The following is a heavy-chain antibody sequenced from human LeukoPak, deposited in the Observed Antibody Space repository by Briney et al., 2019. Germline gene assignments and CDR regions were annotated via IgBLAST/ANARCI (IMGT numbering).Heavy chain of an antibody. Sequence: SETLSLTCTVSGASISGSSHYYWSWIRQPAGKGLEWIGRISSSGSTNYNPSLKSRVTISVDTSKNQFSLKLSSVTAADTAVYFCARSPYSYDSSGAFDIWGQGTMVTVSS. J-gene: IGHJ3*02. CDR3: ARSPYSYDSSGAFDI. CDR1: GASISGSSHYY. V-gene: IGHV4-61*02. D-gene: IGHD3-22*01. CDR2: ISSSGST.